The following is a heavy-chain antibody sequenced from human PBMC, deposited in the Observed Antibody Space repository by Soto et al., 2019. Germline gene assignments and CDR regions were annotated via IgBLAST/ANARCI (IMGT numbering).Heavy chain of an antibody. J-gene: IGHJ6*02. CDR2: IDQNGIT. CDR1: GDPISSSKW. Sequence: SETLSLTCAVSGDPISSSKWCTWVRQTPGKGLEWIGKIDQNGITNYNPSLESRVTILKDNSKNQLSPKLTSVTAVDSAVYYCARLNRDYYYYGMDVWGQGATVTVSS. V-gene: IGHV4-4*02. CDR3: ARLNRDYYYYGMDV.